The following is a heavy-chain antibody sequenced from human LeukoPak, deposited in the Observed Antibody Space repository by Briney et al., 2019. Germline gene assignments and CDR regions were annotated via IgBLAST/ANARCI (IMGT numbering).Heavy chain of an antibody. D-gene: IGHD3-22*01. V-gene: IGHV1-69*02. J-gene: IGHJ4*02. Sequence: ASVKVSCKASGGTFSSYTISWVRQAPGQGLEWMGRIIPILGIANYAQKFQGRVTITADKSTSTAYMELSSLRSEDTAVYYCARSHYYDSSGYQTGSDYWGQGTLVTVSS. CDR1: GGTFSSYT. CDR2: IIPILGIA. CDR3: ARSHYYDSSGYQTGSDY.